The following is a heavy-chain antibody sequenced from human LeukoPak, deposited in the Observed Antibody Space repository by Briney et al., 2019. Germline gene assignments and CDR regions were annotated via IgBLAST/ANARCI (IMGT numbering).Heavy chain of an antibody. CDR3: APNGEWRYYFEY. V-gene: IGHV2-5*01. Sequence: SGPTLVKPTQTLTLTCTFSGFSLNTSGVGVGWIRQPPGKALEWLGLIFWNADKRYSPSLKSRLTITKDTSKNQVVLTMTNIDPVDTSTYYCAPNGEWRYYFEYGGQGTLVTVPS. J-gene: IGHJ4*02. CDR2: IFWNADK. CDR1: GFSLNTSGVG. D-gene: IGHD3-10*01.